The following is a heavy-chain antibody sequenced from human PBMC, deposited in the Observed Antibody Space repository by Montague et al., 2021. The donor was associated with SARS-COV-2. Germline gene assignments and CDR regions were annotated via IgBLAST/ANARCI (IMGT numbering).Heavy chain of an antibody. J-gene: IGHJ4*02. V-gene: IGHV4-34*01. CDR1: GGSFSGYY. D-gene: IGHD3-10*01. CDR3: ARGARQGYGFRLGSFDS. Sequence: SETLSLTCAVYGGSFSGYYWNWIRQPPGKGLKWIGEINHSGSTNYNPSLKSRVTMSVDTSKNQFSLKLSSVTAADTAVYYCARGARQGYGFRLGSFDSWGQGTLVTVSS. CDR2: INHSGST.